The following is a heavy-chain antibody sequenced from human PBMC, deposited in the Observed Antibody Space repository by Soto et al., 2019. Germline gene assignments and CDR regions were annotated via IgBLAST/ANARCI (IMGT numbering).Heavy chain of an antibody. J-gene: IGHJ4*02. CDR2: INHSGST. Sequence: SETLSLTCAVYGGSFSGYYWSWIRQPPGKGLEWIGEINHSGSTNYNPSLKSRVTISVDTSKNQFSLKLSSVTAADTAVYYCARGMFYDILTGYHTPGYWGQGTLVTVSS. CDR1: GGSFSGYY. D-gene: IGHD3-9*01. V-gene: IGHV4-34*01. CDR3: ARGMFYDILTGYHTPGY.